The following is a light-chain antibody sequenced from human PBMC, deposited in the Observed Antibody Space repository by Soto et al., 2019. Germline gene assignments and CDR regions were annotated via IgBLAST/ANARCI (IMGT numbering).Light chain of an antibody. CDR3: QQYYSTPFT. CDR2: WAS. J-gene: IGKJ3*01. V-gene: IGKV4-1*01. Sequence: DIVMTQSPDSLAVSLGERATINCKSSQSVLYSSSNKDYLAWYQQKPGQPPKMVIYWASTRESGVPDRFSGSRSGTEFPLTISHLQAEDLAVYYCQQYYSTPFTFGPGTKVDIK. CDR1: QSVLYSSSNKDY.